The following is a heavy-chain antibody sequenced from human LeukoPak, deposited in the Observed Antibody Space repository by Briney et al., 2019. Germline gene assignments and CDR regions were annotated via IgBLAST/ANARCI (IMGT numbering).Heavy chain of an antibody. V-gene: IGHV3-21*01. CDR3: ARDPYSSGWYGGPSWFDP. J-gene: IGHJ5*02. Sequence: PGGSLRLSCAASGFTFGSYSMTWVRQAPGKGLEWVSSISSSSTYIYYADSVKGRFTISRDNAENSLHLQMNSLRAEDTAVYYCARDPYSSGWYGGPSWFDPWGQGTLVTVSS. CDR1: GFTFGSYS. CDR2: ISSSSTYI. D-gene: IGHD6-19*01.